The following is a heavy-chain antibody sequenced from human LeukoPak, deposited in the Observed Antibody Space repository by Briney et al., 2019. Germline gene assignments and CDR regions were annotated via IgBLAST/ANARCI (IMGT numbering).Heavy chain of an antibody. Sequence: SETLSLTCTVSGGSISSSGYYWGWIRQPPGKGLEWIGSIYYSGSTYYNPSLKSRVTISVDTSKNQFSLKLSSVTAADTAVYYCASGYYVPAFGAQNFDYWGQGTLVTVSS. J-gene: IGHJ4*02. CDR2: IYYSGST. CDR1: GGSISSSGYY. D-gene: IGHD3-10*02. CDR3: ASGYYVPAFGAQNFDY. V-gene: IGHV4-39*07.